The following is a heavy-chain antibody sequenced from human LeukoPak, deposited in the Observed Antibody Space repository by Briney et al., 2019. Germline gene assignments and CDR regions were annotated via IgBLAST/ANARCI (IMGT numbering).Heavy chain of an antibody. CDR1: GFTVSSNY. CDR2: IYSGGST. V-gene: IGHV3-66*01. Sequence: SGGSLRLSCAASGFTVSSNYMSWVRQAPGKGLEWVSVIYSGGSTYYADSVKGRFTISRDNSKNTLYLQMNSLRAEDTAVYYCARDRMTTRHYYYGMDVWGQGTTVTVSS. J-gene: IGHJ6*02. D-gene: IGHD4-17*01. CDR3: ARDRMTTRHYYYGMDV.